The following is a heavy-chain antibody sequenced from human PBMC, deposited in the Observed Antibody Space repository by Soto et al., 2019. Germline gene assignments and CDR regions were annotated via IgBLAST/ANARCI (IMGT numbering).Heavy chain of an antibody. V-gene: IGHV1-18*04. CDR1: GYTFTSYG. J-gene: IGHJ5*02. Sequence: GASVKVSCKASGYTFTSYGISWVRQAPGQGLEWMGWISAYNGNTNYAQKFQGRVTMTTDTSTSTAYMELRSLRSDDTAVYHCARRGAVAGTYMFDPWGQGTLVTVSS. CDR3: ARRGAVAGTYMFDP. CDR2: ISAYNGNT. D-gene: IGHD6-19*01.